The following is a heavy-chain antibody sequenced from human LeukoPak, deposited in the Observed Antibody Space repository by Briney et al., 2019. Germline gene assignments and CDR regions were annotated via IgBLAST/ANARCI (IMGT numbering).Heavy chain of an antibody. CDR2: ISSGSVYK. CDR1: GFSLSDYY. Sequence: GGSLRLSCVGSGFSLSDYYMNWVRQAPGKGLEWLSSISSGSVYKYEADSVRGRFTISRDNAKNSLLLQMNRLRVVDTAVYYCARGSRDRGYYPAYWGQGTLVTVSS. CDR3: ARGSRDRGYYPAY. D-gene: IGHD3-3*01. V-gene: IGHV3-21*01. J-gene: IGHJ4*02.